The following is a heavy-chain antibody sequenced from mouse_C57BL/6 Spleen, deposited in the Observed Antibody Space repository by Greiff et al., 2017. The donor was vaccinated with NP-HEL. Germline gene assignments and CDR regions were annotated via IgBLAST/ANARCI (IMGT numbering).Heavy chain of an antibody. J-gene: IGHJ3*01. D-gene: IGHD2-4*01. CDR3: ARHEDTRVYYDYDAWFAY. CDR2: FYPGSGSI. Sequence: QVQLQQSGAELVKPGASVKLSCKASGYTFTEYTIHWVKQRSGQGLEWIGWFYPGSGSIKYNEKFKDKATLTADKSSSTVYMELSRLTSEDSAVYFCARHEDTRVYYDYDAWFAYWGQGTLVTVSA. V-gene: IGHV1-62-2*01. CDR1: GYTFTEYT.